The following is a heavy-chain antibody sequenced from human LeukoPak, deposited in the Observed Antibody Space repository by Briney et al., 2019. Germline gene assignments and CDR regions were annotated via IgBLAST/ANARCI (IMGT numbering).Heavy chain of an antibody. Sequence: PSETLSLTCAVSGGSVSSSNRWTWVRQPPGRGLDWIGEIYHSGSTNYNPSLKSRVTISVDKSKNHFSLRLSSVTAADTAVYYCAKATFYYDGSGYRTFDYWGQGTLVTVSS. CDR3: AKATFYYDGSGYRTFDY. J-gene: IGHJ4*02. D-gene: IGHD3-22*01. CDR2: IYHSGST. CDR1: GGSVSSSNR. V-gene: IGHV4-4*02.